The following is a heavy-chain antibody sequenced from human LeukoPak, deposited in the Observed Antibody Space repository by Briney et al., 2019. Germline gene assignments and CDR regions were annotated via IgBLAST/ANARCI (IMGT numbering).Heavy chain of an antibody. D-gene: IGHD1-26*01. CDR2: ISSSSGFT. Sequence: GGSLRRSCAASGFTFSDYYMSWIRQAPGKGLEWLSYISSSSGFTNYADSVKGRFTISRDNAKNSLYLQMNSLRAEDTAVYYCARRMGAGYFDYWGQGTLVTVSS. V-gene: IGHV3-11*03. CDR3: ARRMGAGYFDY. CDR1: GFTFSDYY. J-gene: IGHJ4*02.